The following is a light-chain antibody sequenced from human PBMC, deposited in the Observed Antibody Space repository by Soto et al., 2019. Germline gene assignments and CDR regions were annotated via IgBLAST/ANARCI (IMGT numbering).Light chain of an antibody. V-gene: IGLV8-61*01. Sequence: QTVVTQEPSFSVSPGRTVTLTCGLSSGSVSTSYYPSWYQQTPGQAPRTLIYSTNTRSSGVPDRFSGSILGNKAALTITGAQADDESDYYCVLNMGSGIWVFGGGTKLTFL. J-gene: IGLJ3*02. CDR2: STN. CDR3: VLNMGSGIWV. CDR1: SGSVSTSYY.